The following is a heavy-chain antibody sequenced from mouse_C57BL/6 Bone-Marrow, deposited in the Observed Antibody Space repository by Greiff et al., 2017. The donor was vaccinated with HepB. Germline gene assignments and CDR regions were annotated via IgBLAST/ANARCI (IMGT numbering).Heavy chain of an antibody. CDR1: GYAFSSSW. D-gene: IGHD2-10*02. J-gene: IGHJ4*01. CDR2: IYPGDGDT. V-gene: IGHV1-82*01. Sequence: VKVVESGPELVKPGASVKISCKASGYAFSSSWMNWVKQRPGKGLEWIGRIYPGDGDTNYNGKFKGKATLTADKSSSTAYMQLSSLTSEDSAVYFCARGDVWYKGYYAMDYWGQGTSVTVSS. CDR3: ARGDVWYKGYYAMDY.